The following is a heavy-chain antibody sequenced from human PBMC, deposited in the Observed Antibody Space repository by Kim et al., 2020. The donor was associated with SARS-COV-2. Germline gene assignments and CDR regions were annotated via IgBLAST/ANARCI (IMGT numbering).Heavy chain of an antibody. Sequence: GGSLRLSCAASGFTFSSYGMHWVRQAPGKGLEWVAVISYDGSNKYYADSVKGRFTISRDNSKNTLYLQMNSLRAEDTAVYYCAKVKYTVTTVLSFFDYWGQGTLVTVSS. CDR1: GFTFSSYG. J-gene: IGHJ4*02. CDR2: ISYDGSNK. V-gene: IGHV3-30*18. D-gene: IGHD4-17*01. CDR3: AKVKYTVTTVLSFFDY.